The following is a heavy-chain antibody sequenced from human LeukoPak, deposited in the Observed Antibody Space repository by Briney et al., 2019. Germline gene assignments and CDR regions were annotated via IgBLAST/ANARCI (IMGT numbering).Heavy chain of an antibody. CDR2: IKEDGSEK. J-gene: IGHJ4*02. D-gene: IGHD2-15*01. Sequence: GSLRLSCAASGFTFSSHWMIWVRQAPGKGLEGVANIKEDGSEKNYVDSVMGRFTISRDNAKNSPYLQMNSLRAEDTAVYYCARDPPAGCSGGSCYGPFDYWGQGTLVTVSS. V-gene: IGHV3-7*01. CDR3: ARDPPAGCSGGSCYGPFDY. CDR1: GFTFSSHW.